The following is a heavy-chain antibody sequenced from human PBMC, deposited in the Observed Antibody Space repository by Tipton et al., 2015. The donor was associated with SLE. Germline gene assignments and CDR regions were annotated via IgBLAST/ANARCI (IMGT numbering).Heavy chain of an antibody. V-gene: IGHV1-69*05. CDR3: ARGGDIVVVVAASDAFDI. D-gene: IGHD2-15*01. J-gene: IGHJ3*02. Sequence: QLVQSGAEVKKPGSSVKVSCKASGGTFSSYTISWVRQAPGQGLEWMGGIIPIFGTANYAQKFQGRVTITTDESTSTAYMELSSLRSEDTAVYYCARGGDIVVVVAASDAFDIWGQGTMVTVSS. CDR2: IIPIFGTA. CDR1: GGTFSSYT.